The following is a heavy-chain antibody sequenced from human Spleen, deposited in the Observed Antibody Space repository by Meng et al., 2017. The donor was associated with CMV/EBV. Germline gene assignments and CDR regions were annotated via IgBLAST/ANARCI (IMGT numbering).Heavy chain of an antibody. V-gene: IGHV3-13*01. CDR1: GFTFSTYD. Sequence: GESLKISCTASGFTFSTYDFHWIRQPTGKGLEWVSSIGTVGDTYSIGSVKGRFIISREDAKNSVYLQMNGLRDGDTGLYYCARARSPTHFDYWGQGALVTVSS. J-gene: IGHJ4*02. CDR2: IGTVGDT. CDR3: ARARSPTHFDY.